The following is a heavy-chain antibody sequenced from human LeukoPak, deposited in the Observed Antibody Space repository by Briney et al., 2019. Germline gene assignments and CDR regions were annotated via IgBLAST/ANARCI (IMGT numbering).Heavy chain of an antibody. Sequence: SETLSLTCTVSGGSISSSSYYWGWIRQPPGKGLEWIGSIYYSGSTYYNPSLKSRVTISVDTSKNQFSLKLSSVTAADTAVYYCALGELRELDYYYGMDVWGQGTTVTVSS. CDR3: ALGELRELDYYYGMDV. J-gene: IGHJ6*02. CDR2: IYYSGST. D-gene: IGHD3-16*01. V-gene: IGHV4-39*01. CDR1: GGSISSSSYY.